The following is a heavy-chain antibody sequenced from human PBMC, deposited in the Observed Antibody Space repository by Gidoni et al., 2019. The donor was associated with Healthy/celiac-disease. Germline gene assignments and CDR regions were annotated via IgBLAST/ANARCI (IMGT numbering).Heavy chain of an antibody. CDR3: AKMTTVEDWYFDL. CDR2: ISGSGGST. Sequence: EVQLLESGGGLVQPGWSLRLYCAASGFTFSSYAMSWVRQAPGKGLEWVSAISGSGGSTYYADSVKGRFTISRDNSKNTLYLQMNSLRAEDTAVYYCAKMTTVEDWYFDLWGRGTLVTVSS. CDR1: GFTFSSYA. D-gene: IGHD4-17*01. V-gene: IGHV3-23*01. J-gene: IGHJ2*01.